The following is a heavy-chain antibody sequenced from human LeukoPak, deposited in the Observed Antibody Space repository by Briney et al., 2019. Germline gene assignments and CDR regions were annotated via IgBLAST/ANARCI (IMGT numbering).Heavy chain of an antibody. D-gene: IGHD5-18*01. J-gene: IGHJ4*02. Sequence: GEPLKISGKGLDYSSTTFWIGGVRQIPGKGLKWLGIIHPGDSNTTYSPSFQGQITISVAKSISTAYLQWSSPKASDTAIYYCARSYTLMAFFDYWGQGTLVTVSS. CDR2: IHPGDSNT. V-gene: IGHV5-51*01. CDR1: DYSSTTFW. CDR3: ARSYTLMAFFDY.